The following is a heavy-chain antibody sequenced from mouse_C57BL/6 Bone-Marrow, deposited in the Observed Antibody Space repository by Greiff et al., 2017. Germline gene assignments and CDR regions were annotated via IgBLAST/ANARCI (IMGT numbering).Heavy chain of an antibody. CDR1: GFTFTSYW. CDR2: IYPGSGST. V-gene: IGHV1-55*01. J-gene: IGHJ2*01. Sequence: QVQLQQPGAELVKPGASVKMSCKASGFTFTSYWITWVKQRPGQGLEWIGDIYPGSGSTNYNEKFKSKATLTVDTSSSTAYMQLSSLTSADAAVYVCSRSTYGYSFFDYWGQGTTLTVSS. CDR3: SRSTYGYSFFDY. D-gene: IGHD2-2*01.